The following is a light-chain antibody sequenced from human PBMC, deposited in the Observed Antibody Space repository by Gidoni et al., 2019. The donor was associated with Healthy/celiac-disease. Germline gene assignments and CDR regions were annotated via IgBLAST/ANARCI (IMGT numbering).Light chain of an antibody. CDR2: AAS. CDR3: QQSYSTPWT. J-gene: IGKJ1*01. V-gene: IGKV1-39*01. CDR1: QSISSY. Sequence: DIQMTQSPSSLSASVGVRVTITCLASQSISSYLNWYQQKPGKAPKLLIYAASSLQSGVPSRFSGSGSGTDFTLTISSLQPEDFATYYCQQSYSTPWTFXQXTKVEIK.